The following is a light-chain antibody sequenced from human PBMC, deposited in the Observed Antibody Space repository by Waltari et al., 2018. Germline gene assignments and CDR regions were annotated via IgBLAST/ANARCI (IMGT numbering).Light chain of an antibody. J-gene: IGKJ4*01. CDR3: QHYNNYPPT. CDR2: TAS. CDR1: QSISTW. Sequence: DIQMTQSPSILSASVGDTVTITCRTSQSISTWLAWYQQKPGKAPKLLISTASILESGVPSRFSGSGSGTEFTLTINSLQPDDFATFYCQHYNNYPPTFGGGTKVEIK. V-gene: IGKV1-5*03.